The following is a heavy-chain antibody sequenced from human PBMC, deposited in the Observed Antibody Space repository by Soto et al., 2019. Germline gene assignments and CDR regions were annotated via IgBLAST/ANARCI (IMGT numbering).Heavy chain of an antibody. CDR1: GFTLSDHY. J-gene: IGHJ4*02. D-gene: IGHD3-22*01. CDR3: VRTTYFSDSSGYNRCFHY. CDR2: SRDKAQGYST. Sequence: AGSLRLSCPGSGFTLSDHYIDCVRQAPGKCLEWVGRSRDKAQGYSTEYAASVKGRFTTTRDDSKNSVYLQMNSLKNEDTAVYYCVRTTYFSDSSGYNRCFHYWGQGTMVTVYS. V-gene: IGHV3-72*01.